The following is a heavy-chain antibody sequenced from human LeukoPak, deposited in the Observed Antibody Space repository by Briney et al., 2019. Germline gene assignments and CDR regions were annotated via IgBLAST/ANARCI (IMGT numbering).Heavy chain of an antibody. D-gene: IGHD5-18*01. V-gene: IGHV1-18*04. CDR3: ARDRALDTAMVHYYYYGMDV. CDR2: ISAYNGNT. Sequence: ASVKASCKASGYTFTGYYMHWVRQAPGQGLEWMGWISAYNGNTNYAQKLQGRVTMTTDTSTSTAYMELRSLRSDDTAVYYCARDRALDTAMVHYYYYGMDVWGQGTTVTVSS. CDR1: GYTFTGYY. J-gene: IGHJ6*02.